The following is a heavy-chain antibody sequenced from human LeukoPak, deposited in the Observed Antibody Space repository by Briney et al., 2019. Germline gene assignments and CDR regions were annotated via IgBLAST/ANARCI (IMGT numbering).Heavy chain of an antibody. CDR3: ASRITGTSVNY. V-gene: IGHV3-48*01. J-gene: IGHJ4*02. CDR1: GFTFSSYN. Sequence: GGSLRLSCAASGFTFSSYNMNWVRQAPGKGLEWLSYISSSGSTFSYADSVKGRFTISRDNAQNSLYLQMNSLRAEDAAVYYCASRITGTSVNYWGQGTLVTVSS. CDR2: ISSSGSTF. D-gene: IGHD1-7*01.